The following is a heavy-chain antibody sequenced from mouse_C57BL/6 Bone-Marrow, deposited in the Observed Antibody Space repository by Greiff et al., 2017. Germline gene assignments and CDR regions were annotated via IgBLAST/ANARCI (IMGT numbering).Heavy chain of an antibody. CDR2: IDPSDSET. D-gene: IGHD2-1*01. Sequence: VQLQQPGAELVRPGSSVKLSCKASGYTFTSYWMHWVKQRPIQGLEWIGNIDPSDSETHYNQKFKDKATLTVDKSSSTAYMQLSSLTSEDSAVYYCASFYFWGAMDYWGQGTSVTVSS. J-gene: IGHJ4*01. CDR3: ASFYFWGAMDY. V-gene: IGHV1-52*01. CDR1: GYTFTSYW.